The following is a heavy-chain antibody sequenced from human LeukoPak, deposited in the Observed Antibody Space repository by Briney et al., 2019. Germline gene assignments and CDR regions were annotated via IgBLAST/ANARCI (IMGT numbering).Heavy chain of an antibody. J-gene: IGHJ4*02. V-gene: IGHV1-69*06. CDR1: GGTFSSYA. CDR3: ARCSPGDSSNFYAVLQY. Sequence: SVKVSCKASGGTFSSYAVSWVRLTPGQGLEWLGGIIPVFGTTTYAQKFQAKVTMTADKSTNTAYLEISSLTPDDTAVYYCARCSPGDSSNFYAVLQYWGQGTQVTVST. D-gene: IGHD3-22*01. CDR2: IIPVFGTT.